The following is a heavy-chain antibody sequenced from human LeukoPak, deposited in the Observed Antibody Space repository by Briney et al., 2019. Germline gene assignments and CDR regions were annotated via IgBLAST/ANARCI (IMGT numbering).Heavy chain of an antibody. D-gene: IGHD2-15*01. V-gene: IGHV3-23*01. Sequence: GGSLRLSCAASGFTFSSYAMSWVRQAPGKGLEWVSAISGSGGSTYYADSVKGRFTISRDNSKNTLYLQMNSLRAEDTAVYYCAKEGRRCSGGSCYAAEYFQHWGQGTLVTVSS. CDR3: AKEGRRCSGGSCYAAEYFQH. CDR1: GFTFSSYA. CDR2: ISGSGGST. J-gene: IGHJ1*01.